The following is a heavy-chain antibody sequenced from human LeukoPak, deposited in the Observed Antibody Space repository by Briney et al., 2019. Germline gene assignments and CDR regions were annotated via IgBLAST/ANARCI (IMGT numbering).Heavy chain of an antibody. J-gene: IGHJ3*02. D-gene: IGHD2-15*01. CDR3: ARHRVYCSGGSCYGGSPKDAFDI. V-gene: IGHV4-39*01. CDR1: GGSISSSSYY. Sequence: PSETLSLTCTVSGGSISSSSYYWGWIRQPPGKGLEWIGSIYYSGSTYYNPSLKSRVTISVDTSKNQFSLKLSSVTAADTAVYYCARHRVYCSGGSCYGGSPKDAFDIWGQGTMVTVSS. CDR2: IYYSGST.